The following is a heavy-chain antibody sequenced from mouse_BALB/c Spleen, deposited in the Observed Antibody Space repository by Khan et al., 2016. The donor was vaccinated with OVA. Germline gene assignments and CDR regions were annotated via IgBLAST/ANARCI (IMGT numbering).Heavy chain of an antibody. CDR1: GYIFTSYW. CDR2: IYPGTDNT. Sequence: QVQLKQSGAELVRPGASVKLSCKTSGYIFTSYWLHWVKQRSGQGIEWFARIYPGTDNTYYNENLKDTVTQTADKSSSTAFVQLSSRKSKDFTVDYCAIDEALCYDDYWGQGTTLTVSS. V-gene: IGHV1-76*01. D-gene: IGHD1-1*01. CDR3: AIDEALCYDDY. J-gene: IGHJ2*01.